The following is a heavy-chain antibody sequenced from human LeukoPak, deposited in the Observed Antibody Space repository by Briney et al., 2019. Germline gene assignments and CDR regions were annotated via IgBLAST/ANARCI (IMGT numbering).Heavy chain of an antibody. Sequence: PGGSLRLSCAPSGFTFSSYAMSWIRQAPGKGLEWVSGISNSGGRTYYADSVKGRFTISRDNSKNTLYLQLNSLRAEDTAVYFCAKDGWYCGGGSCYPGYFDYWGQGTLVTVSS. CDR2: ISNSGGRT. J-gene: IGHJ4*02. CDR3: AKDGWYCGGGSCYPGYFDY. CDR1: GFTFSSYA. V-gene: IGHV3-23*01. D-gene: IGHD2-15*01.